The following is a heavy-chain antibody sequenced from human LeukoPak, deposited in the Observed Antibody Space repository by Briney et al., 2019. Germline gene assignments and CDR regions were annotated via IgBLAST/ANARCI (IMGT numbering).Heavy chain of an antibody. D-gene: IGHD6-13*01. V-gene: IGHV4-30-4*08. J-gene: IGHJ4*02. Sequence: SETLSLTCTVSGGSISSGDYYWSWIRQPPGKGLEWIGYIYYSGSTYYNPSLKGRVTISVDTSKNQFSLKLSSVTAADTAVYYCARLLPRYSSSWYVDYWGQGILVTVSS. CDR3: ARLLPRYSSSWYVDY. CDR1: GGSISSGDYY. CDR2: IYYSGST.